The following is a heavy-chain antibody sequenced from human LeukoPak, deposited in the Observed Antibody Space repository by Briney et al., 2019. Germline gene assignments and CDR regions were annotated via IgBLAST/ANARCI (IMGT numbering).Heavy chain of an antibody. J-gene: IGHJ4*02. Sequence: GGSLRLSCAASGFTFSSYAMHWVRQAPGKGLEYVSAISSNGGSTYYANSVKGRFTISRDNSKSTLYLQMNSLRTEDTAVYYCATRNTYDYGGQNPGDWGQGTLVTVSS. CDR1: GFTFSSYA. CDR3: ATRNTYDYGGQNPGD. CDR2: ISSNGGST. V-gene: IGHV3-64*01. D-gene: IGHD4/OR15-4a*01.